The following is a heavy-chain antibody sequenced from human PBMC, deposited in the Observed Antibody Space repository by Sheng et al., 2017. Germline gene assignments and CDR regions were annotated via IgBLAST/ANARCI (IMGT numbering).Heavy chain of an antibody. CDR3: ARVKSTGSGYDAFDI. CDR1: GYSISSGYY. Sequence: QVQLQESGPGLVKPSETLSLTCTVSGYSISSGYYWGWIRQPPGKGLEWIGSIYHSGSTYYNPSLKSRVTISIDKSKNQISVKLTSVTAADTAVYYCARVKSTGSGYDAFDIWGQGTSGTPSLQ. J-gene: IGHJ3*02. V-gene: IGHV4-38-2*02. D-gene: IGHD5-12*01. CDR2: IYHSGST.